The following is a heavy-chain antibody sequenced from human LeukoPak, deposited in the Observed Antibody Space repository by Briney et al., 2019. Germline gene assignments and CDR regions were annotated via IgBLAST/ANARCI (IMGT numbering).Heavy chain of an antibody. V-gene: IGHV3-9*01. CDR3: ARDRSILWFGEHNAFDI. J-gene: IGHJ3*02. CDR1: GFTFDDYD. Sequence: PGGSLRLSCAASGFTFDDYDMHWVRQAPGKGLEWVSGISWNSGSIGYADSVKGRFTISRDNAKNSLYLQMNSLRAEDTAVYYCARDRSILWFGEHNAFDIWGQGTMVTVSS. D-gene: IGHD3-10*01. CDR2: ISWNSGSI.